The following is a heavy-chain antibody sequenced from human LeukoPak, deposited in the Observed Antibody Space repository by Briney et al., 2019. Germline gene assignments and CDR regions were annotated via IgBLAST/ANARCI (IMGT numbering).Heavy chain of an antibody. Sequence: GGSLRLSCAASGFTFSSYEMNWVRQAPGKGLEWVSGISSSGSTTHYADSVKGRFTISRDNAKNSLYLQMSSLRAEDTAVYYCATGGTYWGQGTLVTVSS. CDR2: ISSSGSTT. J-gene: IGHJ4*02. CDR3: ATGGTY. D-gene: IGHD2-15*01. CDR1: GFTFSSYE. V-gene: IGHV3-48*03.